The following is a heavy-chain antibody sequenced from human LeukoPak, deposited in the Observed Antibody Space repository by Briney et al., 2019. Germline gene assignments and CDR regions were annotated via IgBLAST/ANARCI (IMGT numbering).Heavy chain of an antibody. Sequence: GRSLRLSCAASGFTFSSYGMHWVRQAPGKGLEWVAVISYDGGNKYYADSVKGRFTISRDNSKNTLYLQMNSLRAEDTAVYYCAKGWMDYGMDVWGKGTTVTVSS. CDR2: ISYDGGNK. V-gene: IGHV3-30*18. CDR1: GFTFSSYG. J-gene: IGHJ6*04. D-gene: IGHD2-2*03. CDR3: AKGWMDYGMDV.